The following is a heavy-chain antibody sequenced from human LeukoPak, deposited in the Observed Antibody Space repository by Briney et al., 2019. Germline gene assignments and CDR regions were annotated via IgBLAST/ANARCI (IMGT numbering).Heavy chain of an antibody. Sequence: GGSLRLSCAASGFTFSSYEMNWVRQAPGKGLEWVSYISSSGSTIYYADSVKGRFTISRDNAKNSLYLQMNSLRAEDTAVYYCARHRNGEGGIAAAGTPFDYWGQGTLVTVSS. CDR1: GFTFSSYE. V-gene: IGHV3-48*03. CDR3: ARHRNGEGGIAAAGTPFDY. D-gene: IGHD6-13*01. CDR2: ISSSGSTI. J-gene: IGHJ4*02.